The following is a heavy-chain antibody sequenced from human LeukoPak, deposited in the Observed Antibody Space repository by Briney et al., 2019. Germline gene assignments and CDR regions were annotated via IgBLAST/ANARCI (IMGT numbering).Heavy chain of an antibody. CDR1: GGSFSGYY. CDR2: INHSGST. CDR3: ASSGNYDFWSGYIPYYYYMDV. Sequence: SETLSLTCAVYGGSFSGYYWSWIRQPPGKGLEWVGEINHSGSTNYNPSLKSRVTISVDTSKNQFSLKLSSVTAADTAVYYCASSGNYDFWSGYIPYYYYMDVWGKGTTVTVSS. V-gene: IGHV4-34*01. J-gene: IGHJ6*03. D-gene: IGHD3-3*01.